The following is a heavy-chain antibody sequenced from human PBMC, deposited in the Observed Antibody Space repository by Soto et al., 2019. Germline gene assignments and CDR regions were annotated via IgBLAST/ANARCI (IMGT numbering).Heavy chain of an antibody. CDR1: GGSISSGGYY. J-gene: IGHJ3*02. CDR2: IYYSGST. Sequence: QVQLQESGPGLVKPSQTLSLTCTVSGGSISSGGYYWSWIRQHPGKGLEWIGNIYYSGSTYYNPSPKSRVTISVDTSKNHFSLKLSSVTAADTAVYYCARGPPLGYCTNGVCPGAFDIWGQGTMVTVSS. V-gene: IGHV4-31*03. D-gene: IGHD2-8*01. CDR3: ARGPPLGYCTNGVCPGAFDI.